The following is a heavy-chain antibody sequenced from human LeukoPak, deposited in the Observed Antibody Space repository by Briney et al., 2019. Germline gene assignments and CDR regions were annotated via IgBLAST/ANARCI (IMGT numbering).Heavy chain of an antibody. CDR2: ICYSGST. CDR1: GGSISSGDYY. V-gene: IGHV4-30-4*08. CDR3: ARERENYDSSGYFPLFDY. Sequence: PSQTLSLTCTVSGGSISSGDYYWSWIRQPPGKGLEWIGYICYSGSTYYNPSLKSRVTISVDTSKNQFSLKLSSVTAADTAVYYCARERENYDSSGYFPLFDYWGQGTLVTVSS. D-gene: IGHD3-22*01. J-gene: IGHJ4*02.